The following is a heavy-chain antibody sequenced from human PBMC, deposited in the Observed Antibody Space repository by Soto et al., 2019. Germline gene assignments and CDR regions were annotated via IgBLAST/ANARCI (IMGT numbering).Heavy chain of an antibody. CDR3: ARSPRIYCTNGVCYTSGKYYFDY. Sequence: QVQLQESGPGLVKPSETLSLTCTVSGGSISSYYWSWIRQPPGKGLEWIGYIYYSGSTNYNPSLKSRVTISVDTSKNQFSLKLSSVTAADTAVYYCARSPRIYCTNGVCYTSGKYYFDYWGQGTLVTVSS. CDR1: GGSISSYY. V-gene: IGHV4-59*01. D-gene: IGHD2-8*01. J-gene: IGHJ4*02. CDR2: IYYSGST.